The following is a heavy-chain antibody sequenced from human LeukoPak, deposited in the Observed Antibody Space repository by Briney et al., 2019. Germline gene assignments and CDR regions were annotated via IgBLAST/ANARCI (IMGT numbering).Heavy chain of an antibody. D-gene: IGHD2-2*01. V-gene: IGHV4-30-2*01. CDR3: AREYVEVVPAANRFDP. CDR1: GGSISSGGYY. Sequence: SQTLSLTCTVSGGSISSGGYYWSWIRQPPGKGLEWIGYIYHSGSTYYNPSLKSRVTISVDRSKNQFSLKLSSVTAADTAVYYCAREYVEVVPAANRFDPWGQGTLVTVSS. CDR2: IYHSGST. J-gene: IGHJ5*02.